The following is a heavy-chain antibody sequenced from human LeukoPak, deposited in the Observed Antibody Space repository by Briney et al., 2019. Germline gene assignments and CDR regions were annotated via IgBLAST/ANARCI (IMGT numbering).Heavy chain of an antibody. J-gene: IGHJ4*02. CDR2: IYGDDNT. V-gene: IGHV3-53*01. CDR1: GITFSSYE. CDR3: ARDGYSTGWYNFDY. Sequence: PGGSLRLSCAASGITFSSYEMNWVRQAPGKGLEWVSVIYGDDNTYYADSVKGRFTISRDDSKNTLYLHMNSLRAEDTAVYYCARDGYSTGWYNFDYWGQGTLVTVSS. D-gene: IGHD6-19*01.